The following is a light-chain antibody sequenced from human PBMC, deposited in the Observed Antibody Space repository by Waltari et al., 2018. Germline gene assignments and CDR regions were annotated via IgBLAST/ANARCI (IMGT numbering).Light chain of an antibody. V-gene: IGLV4-69*01. J-gene: IGLJ3*02. Sequence: QLVLTQSPSASASLGASVKLPCTLSSGHITTVIALHQQQPGKGPRYLMKVNSDGSHRKGDDIPDRFSGSGSGPERYLTISSLQSEDEADYYCETGGHGTWVFGGGTKLTVL. CDR1: SGHITTV. CDR2: VNSDGSH. CDR3: ETGGHGTWV.